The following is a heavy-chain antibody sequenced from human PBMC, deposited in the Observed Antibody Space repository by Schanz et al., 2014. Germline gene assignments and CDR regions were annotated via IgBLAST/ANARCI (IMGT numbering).Heavy chain of an antibody. V-gene: IGHV1-18*04. D-gene: IGHD1-26*01. J-gene: IGHJ4*02. CDR3: ARDRDQWDGNYLDY. CDR1: GYTFSSYG. Sequence: QVQLVQSGAEVKKPGSSVKVSCKASGYTFSSYGISWVRQAPGQGLEWMGWISANNGNTNKAQKLQGRVTMTTDTSTSTAYMELRSLRSDDTAVYYCARDRDQWDGNYLDYWGQGTLVTVSS. CDR2: ISANNGNT.